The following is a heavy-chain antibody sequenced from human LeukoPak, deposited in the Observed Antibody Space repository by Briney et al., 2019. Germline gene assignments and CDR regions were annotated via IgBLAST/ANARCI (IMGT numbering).Heavy chain of an antibody. CDR3: ARNSSGRPYYFDS. D-gene: IGHD6-19*01. Sequence: SETLSLTCTVSGGSISSSSYYWSWIRQPPGKGLEWIGYIYYSGSTNYNPSLKSRVTISVDTSKNQFSLKLSSVTAADTAVYYCARNSSGRPYYFDSWGQGTLVTVSS. J-gene: IGHJ4*02. CDR2: IYYSGST. CDR1: GGSISSSSYY. V-gene: IGHV4-61*01.